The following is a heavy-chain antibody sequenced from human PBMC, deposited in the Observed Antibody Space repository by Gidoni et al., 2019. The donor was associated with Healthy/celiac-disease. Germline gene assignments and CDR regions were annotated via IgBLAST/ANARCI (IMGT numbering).Heavy chain of an antibody. CDR3: ARAQYCSGGSCSNWFDP. J-gene: IGHJ5*02. V-gene: IGHV4-31*03. CDR2: IYYSGST. CDR1: GGSISRGGSY. D-gene: IGHD2-15*01. Sequence: QVQLQESGPGLVKPSQTLSLTCTVSGGSISRGGSYWSWIRQHPGKGLAWIGYIYYSGSTYYNPSLKSRVTISVDTSKNQFSLKLSSVTAADTAVYYCARAQYCSGGSCSNWFDPWGQGTLVTVSS.